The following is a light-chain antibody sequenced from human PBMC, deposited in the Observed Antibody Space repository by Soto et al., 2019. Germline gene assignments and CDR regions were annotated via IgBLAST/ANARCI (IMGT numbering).Light chain of an antibody. CDR1: QSVGSN. CDR3: QQYNNWPFT. V-gene: IGKV3-15*01. CDR2: DAS. Sequence: EIVMTQSPATLSVSPGERATVSCRASQSVGSNLAWYQQKAGQAPSLLISDASTRATGIPARFSGSGSGTEFTLTITSLQSEDFAVYFCQQYNNWPFTFGPGTKVDIK. J-gene: IGKJ3*01.